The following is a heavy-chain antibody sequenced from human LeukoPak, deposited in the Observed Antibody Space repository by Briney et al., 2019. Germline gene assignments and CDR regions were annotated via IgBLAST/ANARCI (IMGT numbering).Heavy chain of an antibody. V-gene: IGHV2-5*02. Sequence: SGPTLVKPTQTLTLTCTFSGFSLSTSGVGVGWIRQPPGKALEWLALIYWDDDKRYSPSLKSRLTITKDTSKNQVVLTMTNMDPVDTATYYGAHRQLLDFFPPWDYWGQGTLVTVSS. D-gene: IGHD3-3*01. CDR3: AHRQLLDFFPPWDY. CDR2: IYWDDDK. CDR1: GFSLSTSGVG. J-gene: IGHJ4*02.